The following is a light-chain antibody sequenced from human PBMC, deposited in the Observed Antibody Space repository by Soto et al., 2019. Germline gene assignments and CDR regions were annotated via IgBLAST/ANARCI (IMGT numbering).Light chain of an antibody. V-gene: IGKV3-15*01. J-gene: IGKJ1*01. CDR1: QGISSN. Sequence: EIVMTQSPATLSVSPGETATLSCRASQGISSNLAWYQQKPGQPPRLLIKGASTRATGVPARFTGSGSGTEFTLTISSLQSEDFAVYYCQQYHNWPPWTFGQGTKVEIK. CDR2: GAS. CDR3: QQYHNWPPWT.